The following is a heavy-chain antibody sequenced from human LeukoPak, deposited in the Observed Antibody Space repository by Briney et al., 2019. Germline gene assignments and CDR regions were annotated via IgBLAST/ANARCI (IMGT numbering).Heavy chain of an antibody. CDR1: GFTVSSNY. D-gene: IGHD5-12*01. CDR2: IYSGGST. CDR3: AYSGYDSTGDFCDY. V-gene: IGHV3-53*01. Sequence: GGSLRLSCAASGFTVSSNYMSWVRQAPGKGLEWVSVIYSGGSTYYADSVKGRFTISRDNSKNTLYLQMNSLRAEDTAVYYCAYSGYDSTGDFCDYWGQGTLVTVSS. J-gene: IGHJ4*02.